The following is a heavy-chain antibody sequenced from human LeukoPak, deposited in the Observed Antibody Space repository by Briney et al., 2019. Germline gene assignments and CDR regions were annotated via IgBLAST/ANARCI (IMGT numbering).Heavy chain of an antibody. CDR1: GLTVSSNC. CDR3: ARDPNPDSSGYYS. J-gene: IGHJ4*02. V-gene: IGHV3-53*01. CDR2: IYSGGNT. Sequence: GGSLRLSCAASGLTVSSNCMSWVRQAPGKGLEWVSFIYSGGNTYYADSVKGRFTISRDNAKNSLYLQMNSLRAEDTAVYYCARDPNPDSSGYYSWGQGTLVTVSS. D-gene: IGHD3-22*01.